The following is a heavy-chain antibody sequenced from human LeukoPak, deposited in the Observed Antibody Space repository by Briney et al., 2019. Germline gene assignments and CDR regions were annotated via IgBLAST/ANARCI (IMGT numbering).Heavy chain of an antibody. V-gene: IGHV3-74*01. CDR2: INNDGSGT. J-gene: IGHJ4*02. Sequence: GGSLRLSCAASGFTFSSYWMHWVPQAPGKGPVWVSRINNDGSGTTYADSVKGRFTISRDDAKNTLYLQMNSLRAEDTAVYYCARDLGYCSGSTCYVGYFDYWGQGTQVTVSS. D-gene: IGHD2-15*01. CDR1: GFTFSSYW. CDR3: ARDLGYCSGSTCYVGYFDY.